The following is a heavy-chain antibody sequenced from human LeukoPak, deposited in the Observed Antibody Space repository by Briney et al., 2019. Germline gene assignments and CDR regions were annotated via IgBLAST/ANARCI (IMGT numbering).Heavy chain of an antibody. CDR1: GFTFSSYA. D-gene: IGHD2-2*01. CDR3: AKDLSIVVVPAARGNWFDP. CDR2: ISGSGGST. J-gene: IGHJ5*02. V-gene: IGHV3-23*01. Sequence: TGGSLRLSCAASGFTFSSYAMSWVRQAPGKGLEWVSAISGSGGSTYYADSVKGRFTISRDNSKNTLYLQMNSLRAEDTAVYYCAKDLSIVVVPAARGNWFDPWGQGTLVTVSS.